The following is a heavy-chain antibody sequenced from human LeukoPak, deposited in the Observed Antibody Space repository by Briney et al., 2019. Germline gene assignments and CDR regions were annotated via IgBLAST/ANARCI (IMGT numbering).Heavy chain of an antibody. CDR3: AKVGAYDFWSGYYPFDY. CDR1: GFTFSNYA. J-gene: IGHJ4*02. Sequence: GGSLRLSCAASGFTFSNYAMSWVRQAPGKGLEWVSAISGSGGSTYYADSVKGRFTISRDNSKNTLYLQMNSLRAEDTAVYYCAKVGAYDFWSGYYPFDYWGQGTLVTVSS. CDR2: ISGSGGST. D-gene: IGHD3-3*01. V-gene: IGHV3-23*01.